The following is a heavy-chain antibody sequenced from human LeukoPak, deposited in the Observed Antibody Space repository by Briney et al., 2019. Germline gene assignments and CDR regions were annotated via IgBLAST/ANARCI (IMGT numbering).Heavy chain of an antibody. V-gene: IGHV3-48*03. CDR2: ISGSENTI. Sequence: GGSLRLSCAASGFTFSRYEMSWVRQAPGKALEWISYISGSENTIVCADSVKGRFTISRDSAKNSLFLQMNSLRVEDRAVYYCVRGHPGAFDIWGQGTMVTVSS. J-gene: IGHJ3*02. CDR3: VRGHPGAFDI. CDR1: GFTFSRYE.